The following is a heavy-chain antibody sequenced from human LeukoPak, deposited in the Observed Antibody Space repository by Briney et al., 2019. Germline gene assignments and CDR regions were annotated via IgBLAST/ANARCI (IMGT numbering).Heavy chain of an antibody. J-gene: IGHJ4*02. D-gene: IGHD3-22*01. V-gene: IGHV1-2*06. Sequence: GASVKVSCKASGYTFTGYYMHWVRQAPGQGLEWMGRINPNSGGTNYAQKFQGRVTMTRDTSISTAYMELSRLRSDDTAVYYCARTLTYYYDSSGCLLRAQNDYWGQGTLVTVSS. CDR2: INPNSGGT. CDR3: ARTLTYYYDSSGCLLRAQNDY. CDR1: GYTFTGYY.